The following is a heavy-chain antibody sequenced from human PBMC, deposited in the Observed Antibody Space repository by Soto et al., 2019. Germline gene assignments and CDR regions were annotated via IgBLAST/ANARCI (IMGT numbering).Heavy chain of an antibody. CDR2: INHSGSA. J-gene: IGHJ4*02. Sequence: QVQLQQSGAGLLKPSETLSLTCAVYGESFSGHIWTWIRQTPGKGLQWIGQINHSGSASYHPTLKGRVTMSVHTSNSHFSLELSSVPAADTAVYYCARGLITGSHYSGGWYYFDSWGEGTQVTVSS. V-gene: IGHV4-34*01. CDR1: GESFSGHI. CDR3: ARGLITGSHYSGGWYYFDS. D-gene: IGHD6-19*01.